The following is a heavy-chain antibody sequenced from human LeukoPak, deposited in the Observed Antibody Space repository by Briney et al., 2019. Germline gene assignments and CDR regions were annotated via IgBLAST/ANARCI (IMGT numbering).Heavy chain of an antibody. CDR2: ISYDGSNK. CDR3: ARAGDGYNYDY. D-gene: IGHD5-24*01. CDR1: GFTFSSYA. V-gene: IGHV3-30*04. Sequence: GRSLRLSCAASGFTFSSYAMHWVRQAPGKGLEWVAVISYDGSNKYYADSVKGRFTISRDNSKSTLYLQMNSLRAEDTAVYYCARAGDGYNYDYWGQGTLVTVSS. J-gene: IGHJ4*02.